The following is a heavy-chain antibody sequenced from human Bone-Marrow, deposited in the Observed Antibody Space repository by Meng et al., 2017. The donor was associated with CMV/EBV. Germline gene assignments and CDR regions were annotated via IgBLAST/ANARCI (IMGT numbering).Heavy chain of an antibody. D-gene: IGHD1-7*01. CDR2: ISSSSSYI. CDR3: ARDRGTQLELRPFSDY. J-gene: IGHJ4*02. CDR1: GFTFSSYS. V-gene: IGHV3-21*01. Sequence: GESLKISCAASGFTFSSYSMNWVRQAPGKGLEWVSSISSSSSYIYYADSVKGRFTISRDNAKNSLYLQMNSLRAEDTAIYYCARDRGTQLELRPFSDYWGQGTLVTIYS.